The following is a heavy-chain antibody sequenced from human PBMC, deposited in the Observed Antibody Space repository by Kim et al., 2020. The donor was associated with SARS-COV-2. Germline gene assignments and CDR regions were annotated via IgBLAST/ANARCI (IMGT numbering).Heavy chain of an antibody. CDR2: IYYSGST. CDR1: GGSISSGGYY. D-gene: IGHD3-10*01. V-gene: IGHV4-31*03. J-gene: IGHJ6*02. CDR3: ARDAVFYGSASYLDV. Sequence: SETLSLTCTVSGGSISSGGYYWSWIRQHPGKGLEWIGYIYYSGSTYYNPSLKSRVTISVDTSKNQFSLKLSSVTAADTAVYYCARDAVFYGSASYLDVWGQGTTVTVSS.